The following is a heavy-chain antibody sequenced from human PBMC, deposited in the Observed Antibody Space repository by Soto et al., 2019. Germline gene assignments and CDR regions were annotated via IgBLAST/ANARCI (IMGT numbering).Heavy chain of an antibody. CDR2: ISYDGSNK. CDR1: VFTFSSYG. CDR3: AKDPSRSASLVDD. J-gene: IGHJ4*01. V-gene: IGHV3-30*18. Sequence: SLRLSCASSVFTFSSYGMHCVRHSPGKWLEGVAVISYDGSNKYYADSVKGRFTISRDNSKNTLYLQMNSLRAEDTAVYYGAKDPSRSASLVDDWGHVTLVTVSP. D-gene: IGHD1-26*01.